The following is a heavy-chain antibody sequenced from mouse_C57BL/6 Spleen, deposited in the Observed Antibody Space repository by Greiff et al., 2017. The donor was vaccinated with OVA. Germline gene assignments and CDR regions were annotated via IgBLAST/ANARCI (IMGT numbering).Heavy chain of an antibody. CDR2: IDPSDSYT. J-gene: IGHJ4*01. V-gene: IGHV1-69*01. D-gene: IGHD1-1*01. Sequence: QVQLKQPGAELVMPGASVKLSCKASGYTFTSYWMHWVKQRPGQGLEWIGEIDPSDSYTNYNQKFKGKSTLTVDKSSSTAYMQLSSLTSEDSAVYYCARSTTVVAPYYAMDYWGQGTSVTVSS. CDR1: GYTFTSYW. CDR3: ARSTTVVAPYYAMDY.